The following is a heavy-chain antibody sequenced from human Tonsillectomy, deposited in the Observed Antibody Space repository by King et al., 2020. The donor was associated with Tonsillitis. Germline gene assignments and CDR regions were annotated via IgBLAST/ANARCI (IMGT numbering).Heavy chain of an antibody. V-gene: IGHV3-74*01. CDR2: INSDGSSI. J-gene: IGHJ3*02. D-gene: IGHD4-17*01. CDR1: GFTFSDYW. Sequence: VQLVESGGGLVQPGGSLRLSCAGSGFTFSDYWMHWVRQAPGKGLVWGSGINSDGSSIIYADSVEGRITITRDIAKNTLYLQMNGLRAEDTAVYYCARVTTGAFDIWGQGTMVTVSS. CDR3: ARVTTGAFDI.